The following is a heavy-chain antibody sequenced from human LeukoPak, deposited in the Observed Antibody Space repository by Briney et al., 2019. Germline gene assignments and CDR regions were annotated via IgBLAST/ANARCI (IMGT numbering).Heavy chain of an antibody. D-gene: IGHD6-13*01. CDR2: IYYSGST. CDR1: GGSISSYY. J-gene: IGHJ4*02. Sequence: SETLSLTCTVSGGSISSYYWSWIRKPPGKGLEWIGYIYYSGSTNYNPSLKSRVTISVDTSKNQFSLKLSSVTAADTAVYYCARQWYSSFQFDYWGQGTLVTVSS. CDR3: ARQWYSSFQFDY. V-gene: IGHV4-59*08.